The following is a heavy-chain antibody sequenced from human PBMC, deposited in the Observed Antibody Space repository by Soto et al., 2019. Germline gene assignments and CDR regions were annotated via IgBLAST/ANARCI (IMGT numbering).Heavy chain of an antibody. CDR1: GFSLSDATLG. Sequence: QVTLKESGPVLVKPTETLTLTCTVSGFSLSDATLGVSWIRQPPGNALEWLAPMFSDDKKYYITSLSNRLSISQDTSKSQVVLTTTNMDPVNTSKYYGARIWGGDSGWYFDYWFQGTLVTVS. CDR3: ARIWGGDSGWYFDY. CDR2: MFSDDKK. J-gene: IGHJ4*02. D-gene: IGHD4-17*01. V-gene: IGHV2-26*01.